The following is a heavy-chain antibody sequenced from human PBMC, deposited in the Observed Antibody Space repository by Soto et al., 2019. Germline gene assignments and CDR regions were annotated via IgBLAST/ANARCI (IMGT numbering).Heavy chain of an antibody. V-gene: IGHV5-51*01. D-gene: IGHD1-26*01. CDR1: TYTFTNYW. CDR3: ASLPYHNSYSGFDS. J-gene: IGHJ4*02. Sequence: PGESLKISCKGSTYTFTNYWIGWVRQMPGKGPAWMGLIYPPDSDTKYSPSFQAQVTISADKSISTAYLRWSSLNASDTAIYYCASLPYHNSYSGFDSWGQGTPVTVSS. CDR2: IYPPDSDT.